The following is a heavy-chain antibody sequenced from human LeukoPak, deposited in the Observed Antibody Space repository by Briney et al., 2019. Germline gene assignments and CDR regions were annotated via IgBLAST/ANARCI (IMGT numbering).Heavy chain of an antibody. CDR3: ARPLYSGSYYSQLFDY. CDR1: GFTFSSYA. V-gene: IGHV3-23*01. Sequence: PGGSLRLSCAASGFTFSSYAMSWVRQAPGKGLEWVSAISGSGGSTYYADSVKGRFTISRDNSKNTLYLQINSLRAEDTAVYYCARPLYSGSYYSQLFDYWGQGTLVTVSS. D-gene: IGHD1-26*01. J-gene: IGHJ4*02. CDR2: ISGSGGST.